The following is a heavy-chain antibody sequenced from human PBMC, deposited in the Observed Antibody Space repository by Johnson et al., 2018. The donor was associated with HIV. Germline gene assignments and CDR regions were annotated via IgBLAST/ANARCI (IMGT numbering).Heavy chain of an antibody. D-gene: IGHD3-10*01. V-gene: IGHV3-30*18. J-gene: IGHJ3*02. CDR2: ISFDGTNK. Sequence: QVQLVESGGGVVQPGRSLRLSCAASGFTFRSYGMHWVRQAPGKGLEWVAVISFDGTNKYYPDSVKGRFTISRDNSKNTLYLQRDSLRPEDTALYYCAKSTQASILRESGPYGAFDIWGRGTMVTVSS. CDR1: GFTFRSYG. CDR3: AKSTQASILRESGPYGAFDI.